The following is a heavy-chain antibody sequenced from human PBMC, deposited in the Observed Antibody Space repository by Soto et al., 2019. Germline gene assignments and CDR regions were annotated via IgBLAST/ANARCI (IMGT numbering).Heavy chain of an antibody. CDR1: GGSISTYY. CDR3: VSQRTSVLTQAYFDY. J-gene: IGHJ4*02. Sequence: PSETLSLTCTVSGGSISTYYWSWIRQPPGKGLEWIGYIYYSGSTSYNPSLKSRVTISVDTSKNQFSLNLNSVTASDTAVYFCVSQRTSVLTQAYFDYWGPGALVTVSS. V-gene: IGHV4-59*08. CDR2: IYYSGST. D-gene: IGHD2-8*01.